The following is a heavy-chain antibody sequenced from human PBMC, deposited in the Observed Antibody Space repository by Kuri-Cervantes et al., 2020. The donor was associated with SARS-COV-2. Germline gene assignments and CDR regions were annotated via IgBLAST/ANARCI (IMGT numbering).Heavy chain of an antibody. CDR3: ASPGYSSGWDEYFQH. CDR1: GGSISSGGYY. V-gene: IGHV4-31*03. J-gene: IGHJ1*01. CDR2: IYYSGST. D-gene: IGHD6-19*01. Sequence: LRLSCTVSGGSISSGGYYWSWIRQHPGKGLEWIGYIYYSGSTYYNPSLKSRVTISVDTSKNQFSLKLSSVTAADTAVYYCASPGYSSGWDEYFQHWGQGTLVTVSS.